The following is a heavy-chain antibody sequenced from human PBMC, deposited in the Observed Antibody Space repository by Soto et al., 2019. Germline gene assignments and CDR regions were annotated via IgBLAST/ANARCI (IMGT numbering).Heavy chain of an antibody. D-gene: IGHD4-17*01. J-gene: IGHJ5*02. CDR2: IYPSGTT. CDR1: GGSINSGGYY. Sequence: QVQLQESGPGLVKPSQSLSLTCSVSGGSINSGGYYWSWIRQHPGKGLEWIGYIYPSGTTNYNPSLKSRITISIDTSGNHFSLKLSSVTAADTAVYYCAREAFYGDYGWFAPWGQGTLVIVSS. CDR3: AREAFYGDYGWFAP. V-gene: IGHV4-31*03.